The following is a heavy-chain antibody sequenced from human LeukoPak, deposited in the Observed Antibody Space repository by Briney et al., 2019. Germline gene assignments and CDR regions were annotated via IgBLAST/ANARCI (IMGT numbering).Heavy chain of an antibody. CDR1: GASISGYY. CDR2: FYHSGGT. Sequence: SETPSLTCNVSGASISGYYWSWIRQPPGEGLEWIGYFYHSGGTNYNPSLKSRATISIDTSKNEVSLKLRSVTAADTAVYYCARGASSSWYSLWKFWGQGTLVTVSS. CDR3: ARGASSSWYSLWKF. J-gene: IGHJ4*02. D-gene: IGHD6-13*01. V-gene: IGHV4-59*01.